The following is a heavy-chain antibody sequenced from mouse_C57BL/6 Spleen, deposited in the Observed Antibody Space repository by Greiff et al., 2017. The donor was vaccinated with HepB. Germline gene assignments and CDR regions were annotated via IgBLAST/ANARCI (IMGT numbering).Heavy chain of an antibody. CDR1: GFTSTDYY. D-gene: IGHD1-1*01. Sequence: EVKLVESGGGLVQPGGSLSLSCAASGFTSTDYYMSWVRQPPGKALEWLGFIRNKANGYTTEYSASVKGRFTISRDNSQSILYLQMNALRAEDSATYYCASLYGSSSYYFDYWGQGTTLTVSS. CDR2: IRNKANGYTT. V-gene: IGHV7-3*01. J-gene: IGHJ2*01. CDR3: ASLYGSSSYYFDY.